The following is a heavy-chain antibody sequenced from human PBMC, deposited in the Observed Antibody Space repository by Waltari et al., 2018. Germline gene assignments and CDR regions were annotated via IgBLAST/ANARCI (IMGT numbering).Heavy chain of an antibody. CDR2: MSDIGVIT. Sequence: DEHLLESGGGLAQPGGSLRLSCAASGFNFISYAMSWVRQAPGKGLGWVSGMSDIGVITKYADSVKGRFTVSRDNSKNTVFLHLNSLRAEDTAFYYCARHLYSIDYLELAKWGQGTLVTVSS. J-gene: IGHJ4*02. CDR3: ARHLYSIDYLELAK. CDR1: GFNFISYA. V-gene: IGHV3-23*01. D-gene: IGHD3-22*01.